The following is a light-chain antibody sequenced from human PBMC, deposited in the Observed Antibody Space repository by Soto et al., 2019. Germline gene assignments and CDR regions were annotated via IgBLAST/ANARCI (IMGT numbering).Light chain of an antibody. Sequence: ETVLTQSPGTLSLSPGEGATLSCRASQSVSSSYLAWYQQKPGQTPRLLIYGASNRATGIPDRFSGSGSGTDFTLSISRLEPEDCAVYYCQQYVPSPPSWTFGQGTKVDIK. CDR2: GAS. V-gene: IGKV3-20*01. CDR1: QSVSSSY. J-gene: IGKJ1*01. CDR3: QQYVPSPPSWT.